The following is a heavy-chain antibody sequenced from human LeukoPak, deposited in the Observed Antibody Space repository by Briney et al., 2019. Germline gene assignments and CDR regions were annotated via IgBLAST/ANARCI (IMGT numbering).Heavy chain of an antibody. D-gene: IGHD2-8*01. V-gene: IGHV3-53*01. J-gene: IGHJ4*02. CDR1: GFTITSHH. CDR3: ARDLYLSF. CDR2: IYSSGNT. Sequence: GGSLRLSCAASGFTITSHHMSWVRQSPTKGLEWVSAIYSSGNTYYSDSVKGRFTISRDNSKNTLYLQMNSLRAEDTAVYYCARDLYLSFWGQGTLVTVSS.